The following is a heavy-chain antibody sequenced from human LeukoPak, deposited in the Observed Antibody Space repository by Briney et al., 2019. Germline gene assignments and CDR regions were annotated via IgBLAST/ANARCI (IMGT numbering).Heavy chain of an antibody. CDR2: MNPNSGNT. CDR1: GYTFTSCD. CDR3: TRGSSGRRDN. Sequence: GASVKVSCKASGYTFTSCDINWVRQATGQGLEWMRWMNPNSGNTDYGQSFQGRITMTRDISIGTAYMELSNLTSEDTAIYYCTRGSSGRRDNWGQGTLVTVSA. J-gene: IGHJ4*02. D-gene: IGHD6-19*01. V-gene: IGHV1-8*01.